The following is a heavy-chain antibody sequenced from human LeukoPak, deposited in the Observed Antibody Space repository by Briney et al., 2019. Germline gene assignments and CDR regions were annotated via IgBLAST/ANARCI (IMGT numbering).Heavy chain of an antibody. D-gene: IGHD6-6*01. V-gene: IGHV1-2*02. CDR2: INPNSGGT. CDR1: GYTFTGYY. J-gene: IGHJ4*02. CDR3: ARRSSSSSLNFDS. Sequence: ASVKVSCKASGYTFTGYYMHWVRQAPGQGLEWMGWINPNSGGTNYAQKFQGRVTMTRDTSISTAYMELSRLRSDDTAVYYCARRSSSSSLNFDSWGQGTLVTVSS.